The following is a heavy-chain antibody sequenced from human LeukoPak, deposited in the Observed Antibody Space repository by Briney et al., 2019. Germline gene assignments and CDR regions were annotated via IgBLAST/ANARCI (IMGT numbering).Heavy chain of an antibody. CDR2: INPNSGGT. CDR3: ARELWFGEFYFDY. J-gene: IGHJ4*02. V-gene: IGHV1-2*02. Sequence: APVKVSCKASGYTFTSYAMNWVRQAPGQGLEWMGWINPNSGGTNYAQKFQGRVTMTRDTFISTVYMDLSRLRSDDTAVYYCARELWFGEFYFDYWGQGTLVTVSS. CDR1: GYTFTSYA. D-gene: IGHD3-10*01.